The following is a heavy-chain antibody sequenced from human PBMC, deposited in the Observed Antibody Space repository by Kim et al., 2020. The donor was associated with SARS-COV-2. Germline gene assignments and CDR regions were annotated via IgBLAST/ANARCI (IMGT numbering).Heavy chain of an antibody. J-gene: IGHJ4*02. V-gene: IGHV3-11*01. D-gene: IGHD3-22*01. Sequence: GRFTISMDNAKNSLYLQMNSLRAEDTAVYYCARGRFRSRGWLLPGFHFDYWGQGTLVTVSS. CDR3: ARGRFRSRGWLLPGFHFDY.